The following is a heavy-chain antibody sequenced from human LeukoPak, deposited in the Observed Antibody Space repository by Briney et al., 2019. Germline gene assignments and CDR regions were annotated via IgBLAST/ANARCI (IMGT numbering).Heavy chain of an antibody. CDR1: GIPLSSFC. V-gene: IGHV3-21*01. CDR3: ARDSTSYWVPAGNIPYFDY. J-gene: IGHJ4*02. Sequence: GSLRLSRSTSGIPLSSFCKNLGPQAPGKGLEVGSSISISSSYIYYADSVKGRFTISRDNAKNSLYLQMNSLRAEDMAVYYCARDSTSYWVPAGNIPYFDYWGQGTLVTVSS. CDR2: ISISSSYI. D-gene: IGHD2-2*01.